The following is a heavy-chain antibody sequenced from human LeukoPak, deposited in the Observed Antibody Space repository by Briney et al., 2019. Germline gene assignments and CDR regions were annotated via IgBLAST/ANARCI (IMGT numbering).Heavy chain of an antibody. CDR2: MNEYGSEI. V-gene: IGHV3-7*01. CDR3: ARPRGCGSSRCNNFDY. D-gene: IGHD2-2*01. J-gene: IGHJ4*02. CDR1: GFTFSDHY. Sequence: GGSLRLSCAASGFTFSDHYMDWVRQAPGKGLEWVAKMNEYGSEIFYVDSVKGRFTISRDNGKNSLYLQMNRLRAEDTAVYYCARPRGCGSSRCNNFDYWGQGTLVTVSS.